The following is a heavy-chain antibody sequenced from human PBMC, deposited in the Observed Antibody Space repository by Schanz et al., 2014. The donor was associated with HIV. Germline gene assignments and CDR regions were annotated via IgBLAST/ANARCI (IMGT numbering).Heavy chain of an antibody. J-gene: IGHJ6*02. D-gene: IGHD4-17*01. CDR2: ISDTGVRT. CDR3: AKRRGDSWPYGMDV. CDR1: GFTFSNYA. V-gene: IGHV3-23*01. Sequence: EVQLLESGGGLVQPGGSLRLSCEASGFTFSNYAMSWVRQAPGKGLEWVSGISDTGVRTNYADSVKGRLTISRDNSENTLYLEMNSLRAEVTAVYYCAKRRGDSWPYGMDVWGQGTTVTVSS.